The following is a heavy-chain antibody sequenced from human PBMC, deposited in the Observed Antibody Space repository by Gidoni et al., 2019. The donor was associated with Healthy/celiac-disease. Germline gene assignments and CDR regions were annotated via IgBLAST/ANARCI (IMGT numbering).Heavy chain of an antibody. D-gene: IGHD6-13*01. Sequence: QVQLVQSGAEVKTPGASVKVSCKASGYTFTSYGISWVRQAPGQGLEWMGWISAYNGNTNYAQKLQGRVTMTTDTSTSTAYMELRSLRSDDTAVYYCARDQPEYSSSWYGVAILDYWGQGTLVTVSS. J-gene: IGHJ4*02. CDR2: ISAYNGNT. CDR3: ARDQPEYSSSWYGVAILDY. CDR1: GYTFTSYG. V-gene: IGHV1-18*01.